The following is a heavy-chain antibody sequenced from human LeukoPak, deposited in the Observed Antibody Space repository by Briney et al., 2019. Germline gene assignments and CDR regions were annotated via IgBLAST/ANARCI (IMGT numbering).Heavy chain of an antibody. CDR1: GYTFTSYG. CDR2: MSPNSGNT. CDR3: ARGYIGELLYGKDYYYMDV. J-gene: IGHJ6*03. V-gene: IGHV1-8*03. D-gene: IGHD3-10*01. Sequence: ASVKVSCKASGYTFTSYGISWVRQATGQGLEWMGWMSPNSGNTGYAQKLQGRVTITRNTSISTAYMELSSLRSEDTAVYYCARGYIGELLYGKDYYYMDVWGKGTTVTVSS.